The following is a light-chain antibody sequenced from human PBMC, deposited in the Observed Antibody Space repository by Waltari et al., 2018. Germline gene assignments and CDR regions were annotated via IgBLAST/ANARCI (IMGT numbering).Light chain of an antibody. CDR2: GAS. CDR1: QTIYDN. CDR3: QQYRLS. Sequence: EVELTQSPATLSVSQGERATLSCRASQTIYDNLAWYQQKPGQAPRLLIWGASNRAPGIPDRFSGSGFGTEFTLTISSLESDDFAVYYCQQYRLSFAGGTKVDIK. J-gene: IGKJ4*01. V-gene: IGKV3-15*01.